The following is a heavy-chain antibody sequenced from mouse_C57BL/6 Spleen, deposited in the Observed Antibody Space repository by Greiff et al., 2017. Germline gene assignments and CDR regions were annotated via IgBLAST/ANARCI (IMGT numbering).Heavy chain of an antibody. D-gene: IGHD1-3*01. Sequence: EVKLVESGGDLVKPGGSLKLSCAASGFTFSSYGMSWVRQTPDKRLEWVATISSGGSYTYYPDSVKGRFNISRDNAKTTLYLQRSSLKSEDTAMYYCARGEAKGFDYWGQGTTLTVSS. CDR1: GFTFSSYG. V-gene: IGHV5-6*02. CDR2: ISSGGSYT. CDR3: ARGEAKGFDY. J-gene: IGHJ2*01.